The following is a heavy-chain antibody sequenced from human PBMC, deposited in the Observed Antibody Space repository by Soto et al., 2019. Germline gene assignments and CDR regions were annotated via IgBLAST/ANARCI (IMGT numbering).Heavy chain of an antibody. CDR2: ISSSSSYI. Sequence: GGSLRLSCAASGFTFSSYSMNWVRQAPGKGLEWVSSISSSSSYIYYADSVKGRFTISRDNAKNSLYLKMNSLRAEDAAVYYCARYDIVVVPAAALYYYGMDVWGQGTTVTVSS. V-gene: IGHV3-21*01. J-gene: IGHJ6*02. CDR1: GFTFSSYS. CDR3: ARYDIVVVPAAALYYYGMDV. D-gene: IGHD2-2*01.